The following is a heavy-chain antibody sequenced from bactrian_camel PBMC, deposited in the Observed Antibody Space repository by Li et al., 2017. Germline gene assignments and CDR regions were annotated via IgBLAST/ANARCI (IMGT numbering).Heavy chain of an antibody. V-gene: IGHV3S55*01. Sequence: QVQLVESGGGSVQTGGSLRLSCTVTGYSYGAYCVGWFRQVPGKEREAVAARDSDGSTYYADSVKGRFTISQDNAKNTMYLQMNSLKPEDTAVYYCAAGLLGRTAWCPVVAPDPQNYWGQGTQVTVS. CDR2: RDSDGST. CDR1: GYSYGAYC. J-gene: IGHJ4*01. D-gene: IGHD7*01. CDR3: AAGLLGRTAWCPVVAPDPQNY.